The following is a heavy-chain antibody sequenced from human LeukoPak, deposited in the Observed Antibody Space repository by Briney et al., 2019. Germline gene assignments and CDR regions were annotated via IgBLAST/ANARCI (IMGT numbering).Heavy chain of an antibody. V-gene: IGHV4-59*01. CDR1: GGSISSYY. CDR3: ARDWSSSWPRYYYYGMDV. CDR2: IYYSGST. D-gene: IGHD6-13*01. J-gene: IGHJ6*02. Sequence: SETLSLTCTVSGGSISSYYWSWIRQPPGKGLEWIGYIYYSGSTNYNPSLKSRVTISVDTSKNQFSLKLSPVTAADTAVYYCARDWSSSWPRYYYYGMDVWGQGTTVTVSS.